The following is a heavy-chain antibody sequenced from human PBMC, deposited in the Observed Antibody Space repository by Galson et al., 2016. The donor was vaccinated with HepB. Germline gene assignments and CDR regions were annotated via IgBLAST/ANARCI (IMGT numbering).Heavy chain of an antibody. J-gene: IGHJ6*04. CDR1: GFTFNNYG. D-gene: IGHD1-14*01. CDR3: VQGTTAPAV. Sequence: SLRLSCAASGFTFNNYGMTWVRHAPGKGLAVVSSISRSGDSTYYADSVRGRFTISRDNSKNTLSLQMNSLRVDDTAVYYCVQGTTAPAVWGKGTTVTVSS. CDR2: ISRSGDST. V-gene: IGHV3-23*01.